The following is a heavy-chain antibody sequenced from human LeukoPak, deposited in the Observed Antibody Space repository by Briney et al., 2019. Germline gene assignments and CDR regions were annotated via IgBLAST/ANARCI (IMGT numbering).Heavy chain of an antibody. D-gene: IGHD6-6*01. Sequence: ASVKVSCKASGYTFTSYYMHWVRQAPGQGLEWMGWINPNSGGTNYAQKFQSRVTMTRDTSISTAYMELSRLRSDDTAVYYCARDLGGGSSSNFDYWGQGTLVTVSS. CDR2: INPNSGGT. J-gene: IGHJ4*02. CDR3: ARDLGGGSSSNFDY. CDR1: GYTFTSYY. V-gene: IGHV1-2*02.